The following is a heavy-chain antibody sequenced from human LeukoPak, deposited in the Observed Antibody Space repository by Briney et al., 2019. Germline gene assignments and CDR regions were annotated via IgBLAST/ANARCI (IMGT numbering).Heavy chain of an antibody. J-gene: IGHJ4*02. CDR1: GGTFSSYA. V-gene: IGHV1-69*04. CDR2: IIPILGIA. D-gene: IGHD2-21*02. CDR3: ARDGLRWLTVVVTAGIRTYFDY. Sequence: SVKVSCKASGGTFSSYAISWVRQALGQGLEWMGRIIPILGIANYAQKFQGRVTITADKSTSTAYMELSSLRSEDTAVYYCARDGLRWLTVVVTAGIRTYFDYWGQGTLVTVSS.